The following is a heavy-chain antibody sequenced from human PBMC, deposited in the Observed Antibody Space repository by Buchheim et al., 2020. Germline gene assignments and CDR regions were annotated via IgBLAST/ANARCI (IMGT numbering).Heavy chain of an antibody. J-gene: IGHJ4*02. V-gene: IGHV3-23*01. D-gene: IGHD3-10*02. CDR1: GFTFSTYA. CDR3: AKANIGGGRLYFGRGIDY. Sequence: EVQLLESGGGLVQPGGSLRLSCIASGFTFSTYAMNWVRQAPGKGLEWVSGLSGSGDTTHYAESVRGRSTISRDNSENTLYLQMNSLRAEDTALYYCAKANIGGGRLYFGRGIDYWGQGTL. CDR2: LSGSGDTT.